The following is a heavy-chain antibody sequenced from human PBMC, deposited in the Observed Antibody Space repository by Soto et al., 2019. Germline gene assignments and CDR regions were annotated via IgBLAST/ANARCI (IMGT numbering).Heavy chain of an antibody. V-gene: IGHV3-21*01. Sequence: PWGSLRLSCAASGFTFSSYSMNWVRQAPGKGLEWVSSISSSSSYIYYADSVKGRFTISRDNAKNSLYLQMNSLRAEDTAVYYCARPHYDILTGYEYYFDYWGQGTLVTVSS. CDR3: ARPHYDILTGYEYYFDY. CDR1: GFTFSSYS. J-gene: IGHJ4*02. CDR2: ISSSSSYI. D-gene: IGHD3-9*01.